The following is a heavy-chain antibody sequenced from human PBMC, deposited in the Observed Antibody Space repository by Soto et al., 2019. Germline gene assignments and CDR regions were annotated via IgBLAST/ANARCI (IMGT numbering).Heavy chain of an antibody. Sequence: GASVKVSCKAPADTFTSYYIHWVRQAPGQGLEWLGRINPKSGGTSTAQKFQGWVTMTTDTSISTASMELTRLTSDDTAIYYCARGDSTDCSNGVCSFFYNHDMDVWGQGTTVTVSS. CDR2: INPKSGGT. CDR3: ARGDSTDCSNGVCSFFYNHDMDV. D-gene: IGHD2-8*01. J-gene: IGHJ6*02. V-gene: IGHV1-2*04. CDR1: ADTFTSYY.